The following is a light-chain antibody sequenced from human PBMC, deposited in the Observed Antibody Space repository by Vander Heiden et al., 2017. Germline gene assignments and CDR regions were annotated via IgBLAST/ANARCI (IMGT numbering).Light chain of an antibody. V-gene: IGLV6-57*02. CDR2: EDN. J-gene: IGLJ2*01. CDR1: SGSIATNY. CDR3: QSYDSSNVV. Sequence: NFMLTQPHSESESPGKTVTISCTGSSGSIATNYVQWYQQRPGSAPTIVIYEDNQRPSGVPDRFSGSIDSSSNSASLTSSGLKTEDEADYYCQSYDSSNVVFGGGTRLTVL.